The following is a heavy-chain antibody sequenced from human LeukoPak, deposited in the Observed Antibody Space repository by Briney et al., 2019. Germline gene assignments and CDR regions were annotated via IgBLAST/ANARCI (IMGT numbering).Heavy chain of an antibody. CDR3: ARQETSMFGMESLATTRFDF. D-gene: IGHD3-10*02. Sequence: PSETLSHTCTVSGASMRSTGFFWGWIRQAPGRGLERMATISYSRRTYYNPSLESRVTISADMSSNQFFLNLISVTAADTSLYYCARQETSMFGMESLATTRFDFWGQGILVTVSS. J-gene: IGHJ4*02. CDR1: GASMRSTGFF. CDR2: ISYSRRT. V-gene: IGHV4-39*01.